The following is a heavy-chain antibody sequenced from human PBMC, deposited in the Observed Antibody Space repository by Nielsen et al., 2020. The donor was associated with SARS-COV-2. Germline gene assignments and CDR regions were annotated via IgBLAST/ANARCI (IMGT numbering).Heavy chain of an antibody. Sequence: GESLKISCVASGITFRSYSMNWVRQAPGRGLEWLAYISSSGATLHYADSVGDRFTISRDTAKNSVYLQMSSLRAEDTAIYYCASLRATSRFWYFDLWGRGTLVTVSS. CDR1: GITFRSYS. CDR2: ISSSGATL. V-gene: IGHV3-48*01. J-gene: IGHJ2*01. CDR3: ASLRATSRFWYFDL.